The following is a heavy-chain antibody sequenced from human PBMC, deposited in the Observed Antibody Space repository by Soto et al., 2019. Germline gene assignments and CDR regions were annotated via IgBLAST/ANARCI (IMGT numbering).Heavy chain of an antibody. J-gene: IGHJ4*02. CDR3: ARTSSGYYYYFDY. CDR1: GGTFSSYT. D-gene: IGHD3-22*01. V-gene: IGHV1-69*02. Sequence: SVKVSCKASGGTFSSYTISWVRQAPGQGLEWMGRIIPILGIANYAQKFQGRVTITADKSTSTAYMGLSSLRSEDTAVYYCARTSSGYYYYFDYWGQGTLVTVSS. CDR2: IIPILGIA.